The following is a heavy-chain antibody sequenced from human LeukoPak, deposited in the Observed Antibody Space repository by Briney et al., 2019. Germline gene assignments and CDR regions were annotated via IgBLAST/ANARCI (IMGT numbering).Heavy chain of an antibody. D-gene: IGHD2-21*01. CDR1: GDNFSTYV. V-gene: IGHV1-69*04. CDR3: TREGVYSPDPSSYHRRPSDL. J-gene: IGHJ3*01. Sequence: GASVKVSCKTTGDNFSTYVITWVRQAPGLGLEWMGRIIPKFNVANSAQKFKDRVTITADKSTHTAHMELSSLTSDDTAVYYCTREGVYSPDPSSYHRRPSDLWGKGTVVIVSS. CDR2: IIPKFNVA.